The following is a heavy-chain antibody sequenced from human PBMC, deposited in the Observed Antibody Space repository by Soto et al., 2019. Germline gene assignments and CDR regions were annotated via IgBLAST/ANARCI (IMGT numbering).Heavy chain of an antibody. CDR3: ARDGTLYDSRAYYYLC. V-gene: IGHV1-69*01. J-gene: IGHJ4*02. Sequence: QVQLVQSGAEVKKPWSLGKVSCKASGGTFRSYTNTWVRQAPGQGLEGMGGITPMFGTPNYATNFRSRVTITAVESTGTAYMELYNLRSEDTAMYFCARDGTLYDSRAYYYLCWGQGTLVTVSS. D-gene: IGHD3-22*01. CDR2: ITPMFGTP. CDR1: GGTFRSYT.